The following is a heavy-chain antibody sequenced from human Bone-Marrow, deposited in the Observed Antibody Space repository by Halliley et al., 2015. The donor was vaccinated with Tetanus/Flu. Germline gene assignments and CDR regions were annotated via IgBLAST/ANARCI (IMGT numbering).Heavy chain of an antibody. V-gene: IGHV5-51*01. CDR2: IYPADSDI. D-gene: IGHD6-13*01. Sequence: RGIIYPADSDIRYSPPFQGQVPISVDKSINAAYLQWNSLKASDTAVYYCARIPSSWYHYSFDYWGQGTLVTVSS. J-gene: IGHJ4*02. CDR3: ARIPSSWYHYSFDY.